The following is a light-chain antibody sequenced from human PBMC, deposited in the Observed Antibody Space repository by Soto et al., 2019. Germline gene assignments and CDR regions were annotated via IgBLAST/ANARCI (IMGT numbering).Light chain of an antibody. CDR3: QSFDTSLSGFVV. V-gene: IGLV1-40*01. Sequence: QSVLTQPPSMSGAPGQRVTISCTGSSSNIGAGYDVHWYQQHPGTDPKLLIFDNNNRPSGVPDRFSGSKSDTSASLAITGLQAEDEADYYCQSFDTSLSGFVVFGGGNKVTVL. CDR1: SSNIGAGYD. CDR2: DNN. J-gene: IGLJ2*01.